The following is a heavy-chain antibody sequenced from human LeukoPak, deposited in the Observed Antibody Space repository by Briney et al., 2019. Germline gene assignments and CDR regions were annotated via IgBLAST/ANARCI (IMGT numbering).Heavy chain of an antibody. Sequence: GASVKVSCKASGGTFSSYAISWVRQAPGQGLEWMGRIIPIFGTANYAQKFQGRVTITTDESTSTAYMELSSLRSEDTAVYCCARDEGIYNCGGDCLETAFDIWGQGTMVTVSS. CDR1: GGTFSSYA. J-gene: IGHJ3*02. V-gene: IGHV1-69*05. CDR3: ARDEGIYNCGGDCLETAFDI. D-gene: IGHD2-21*02. CDR2: IIPIFGTA.